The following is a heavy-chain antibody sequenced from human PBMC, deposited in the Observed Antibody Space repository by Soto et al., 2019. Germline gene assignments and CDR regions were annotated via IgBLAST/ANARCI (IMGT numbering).Heavy chain of an antibody. Sequence: TLALTFPGPGGSISRHYRSRIRQPPGKGLEWIGYIYYSGSTNYNPSLKSRVTISVDTSKNQFSLKLSSVTAADTAVYYCARASQLDFWSGSHDAFDIWGQGTMVT. CDR2: IYYSGST. CDR3: ARASQLDFWSGSHDAFDI. D-gene: IGHD3-3*01. J-gene: IGHJ3*02. V-gene: IGHV4-59*11. CDR1: GGSISRHY.